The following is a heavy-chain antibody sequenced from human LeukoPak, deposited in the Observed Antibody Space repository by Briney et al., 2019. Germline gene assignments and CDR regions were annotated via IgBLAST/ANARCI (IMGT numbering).Heavy chain of an antibody. Sequence: KSSETLSLNCTVSGGSVSSGSYYWSWIRQPPGKGLEWIGYIYYSGSTNYNPSLKSRVTISVDTSKNQFSLKLSSVTAADTAVYYCARGLDYYDSSGYYYDYWGQGTLVTVSS. J-gene: IGHJ4*02. CDR2: IYYSGST. CDR1: GGSVSSGSYY. CDR3: ARGLDYYDSSGYYYDY. D-gene: IGHD3-22*01. V-gene: IGHV4-61*01.